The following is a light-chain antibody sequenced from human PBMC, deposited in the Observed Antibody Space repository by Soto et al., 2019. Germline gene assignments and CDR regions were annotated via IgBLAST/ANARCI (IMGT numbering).Light chain of an antibody. CDR2: EVS. V-gene: IGLV2-8*01. CDR3: SSYAGSNNRPV. J-gene: IGLJ1*01. CDR1: SSDVGGYNY. Sequence: QSALTQPPSASGSPGQSVTISCTGTSSDVGGYNYVSWYQQHPGKAPKLMIYEVSKRPSGVPDRFSGSKSGNTASLTVSGLQAEDEADYYCSSYAGSNNRPVFGTGTKLTV.